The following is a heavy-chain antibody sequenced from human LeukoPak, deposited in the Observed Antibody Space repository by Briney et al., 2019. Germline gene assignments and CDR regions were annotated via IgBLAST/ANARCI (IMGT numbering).Heavy chain of an antibody. V-gene: IGHV3-11*01. J-gene: IGHJ4*02. Sequence: GGSLRLSCAASGFTFSDYYMSWIRQAPGKGLEWVSYISSSGSTIYYADSVKGRFTISRGNAKNSLYLQMNSLRAEDTAVYYCARVGGTKDIVVVVEYYFDYWGQGTLVTVSS. CDR3: ARVGGTKDIVVVVEYYFDY. D-gene: IGHD2-15*01. CDR2: ISSSGSTI. CDR1: GFTFSDYY.